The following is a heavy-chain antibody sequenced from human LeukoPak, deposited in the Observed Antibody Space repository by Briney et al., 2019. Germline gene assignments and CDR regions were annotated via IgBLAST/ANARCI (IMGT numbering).Heavy chain of an antibody. CDR2: INPNSGNT. CDR1: GYTFTGYY. CDR3: ARASITIFGVAHMDV. J-gene: IGHJ6*03. V-gene: IGHV1-18*04. D-gene: IGHD3-3*01. Sequence: ASVKVSCKASGYTFTGYYMHWVRQAPGQGLEWMGWINPNSGNTNYAQKLQGRVTMTTDTSTSTAYMELRSLRSDDTAVYYCARASITIFGVAHMDVWGKGTTVTVSS.